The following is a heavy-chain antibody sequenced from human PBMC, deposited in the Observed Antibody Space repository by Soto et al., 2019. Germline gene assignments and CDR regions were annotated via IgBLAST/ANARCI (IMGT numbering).Heavy chain of an antibody. CDR2: IIPIFGTA. J-gene: IGHJ6*02. D-gene: IGHD3-16*02. V-gene: IGHV1-69*13. CDR3: ARASYDYVWGSSRYYYYYYGMDV. Sequence: GASVKASCKASGCTFSSYAISWVRQAPEQGLEWMGGIIPIFGTANYAQKFQGRVTITADESTSTAYMELSSLRSEDTAVYYCARASYDYVWGSSRYYYYYYGMDVWGQGTTVTVSS. CDR1: GCTFSSYA.